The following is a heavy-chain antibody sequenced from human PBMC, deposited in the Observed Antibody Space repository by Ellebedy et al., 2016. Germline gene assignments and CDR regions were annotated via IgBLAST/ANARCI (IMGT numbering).Heavy chain of an antibody. CDR3: AKDRRFASWLAGGSCDY. Sequence: GGSLRLSXAASGFTFSSYGMHWVRQAPGKGLEWVAVISYDGSNKYYADSVKGRFTISRDNSKNTLYLQMNSLRAEDTAVYYCAKDRRFASWLAGGSCDYWGQGTLVTVSS. V-gene: IGHV3-30*18. J-gene: IGHJ4*02. CDR2: ISYDGSNK. CDR1: GFTFSSYG. D-gene: IGHD2-15*01.